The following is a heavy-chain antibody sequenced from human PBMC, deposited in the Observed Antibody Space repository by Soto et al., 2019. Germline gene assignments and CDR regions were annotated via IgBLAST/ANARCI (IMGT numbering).Heavy chain of an antibody. D-gene: IGHD4-17*01. CDR3: AKDMGTVTTNYFDY. Sequence: GGSLRLSCAASGFTFDDYAMHWVRQAPGKGLEWVSGISWNSGSIGYADSVKGRFTISRDNAKNSLYLQMNSLRAEDTALYYCAKDMGTVTTNYFDYWGQGTLVTVSS. V-gene: IGHV3-9*01. CDR1: GFTFDDYA. J-gene: IGHJ4*02. CDR2: ISWNSGSI.